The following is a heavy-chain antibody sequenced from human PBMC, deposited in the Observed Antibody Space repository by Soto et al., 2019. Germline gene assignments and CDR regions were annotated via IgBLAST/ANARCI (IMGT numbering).Heavy chain of an antibody. CDR1: GASISGFY. J-gene: IGHJ5*02. D-gene: IGHD1-1*01. CDR2: IYATGTT. V-gene: IGHV4-4*07. CDR3: VRDGTKTLRAWFDP. Sequence: PSETLSLTCTVSGASISGFYWSWIRKAAGKGLERIGRIYATGTTDYNPSLKSRVMMSVDTSKNQFSLKSRSVTAADTAVYYCVRDGTKTLRAWFDPWGQGISVTASS.